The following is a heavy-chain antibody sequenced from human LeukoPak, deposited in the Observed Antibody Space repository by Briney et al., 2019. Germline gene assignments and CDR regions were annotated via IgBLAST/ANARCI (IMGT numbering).Heavy chain of an antibody. CDR3: ARDCSSGWWGNYYYMDV. J-gene: IGHJ6*03. CDR2: ISSSSSYI. Sequence: GGSLRLSCAASGFTFSSYAMSWVRQAPGKGLEWVSSISSSSSYIYYADSVKGRFTISRDNAKNSLYLQMNSLRAEDTAVYYCARDCSSGWWGNYYYMDVWGKGTTVTVSS. V-gene: IGHV3-21*01. D-gene: IGHD6-19*01. CDR1: GFTFSSYA.